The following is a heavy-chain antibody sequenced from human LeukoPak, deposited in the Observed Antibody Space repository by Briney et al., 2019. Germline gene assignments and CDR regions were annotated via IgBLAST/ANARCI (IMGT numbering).Heavy chain of an antibody. CDR1: GFTFSSYW. V-gene: IGHV3-7*04. CDR3: ARDFGSGNNWFDP. CDR2: IKQDGSEK. D-gene: IGHD3-10*01. Sequence: GGSLRLSCAASGFTFSSYWMSWVRQAPGKGLEWVANIKQDGSEKYYVDSVKGRFTISRDNAKNSLYLQMDSLRVEDTAVYYCARDFGSGNNWFDPWGQGTLVTVSS. J-gene: IGHJ5*02.